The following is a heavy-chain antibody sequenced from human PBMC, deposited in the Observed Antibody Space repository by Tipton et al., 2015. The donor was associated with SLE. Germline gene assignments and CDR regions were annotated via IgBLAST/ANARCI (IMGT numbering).Heavy chain of an antibody. J-gene: IGHJ4*02. D-gene: IGHD6-13*01. CDR1: GFTFDGYA. Sequence: SLRLSCAASGFTFDGYAMHWVRQAPGKGLKWVSGISWNSGRIGYADSVKGRFTISRDNAKKSLYLQMNSLRAEDTAVYYCARERYSSLSYYFDYWGQGTLVTVSS. CDR2: ISWNSGRI. V-gene: IGHV3-9*01. CDR3: ARERYSSLSYYFDY.